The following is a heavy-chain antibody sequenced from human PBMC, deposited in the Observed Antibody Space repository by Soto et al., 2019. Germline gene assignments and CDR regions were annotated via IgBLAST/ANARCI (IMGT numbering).Heavy chain of an antibody. CDR1: GLTLSSNA. V-gene: IGHV3-74*01. CDR2: INSDGTIS. D-gene: IGHD2-21*01. J-gene: IGHJ6*02. CDR3: ARLSGDHSAFFSYGMDA. Sequence: GGSLRLSCAASGLTLSSNAMNWVRQAPGKGPEWLSGINSDGTISSYADSVKGRFTISRDNARNTLSLQMNSLRADDTAVYYCARLSGDHSAFFSYGMDAWGQGTTVTVSS.